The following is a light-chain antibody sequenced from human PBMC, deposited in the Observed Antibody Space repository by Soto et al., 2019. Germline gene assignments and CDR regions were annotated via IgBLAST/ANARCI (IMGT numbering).Light chain of an antibody. Sequence: DIQMTQSPSSLSASVGDRVTITCRASQSISSYLNWYQQKPGKAPELLIYAASSFQSGVTSRFSGNGSGADFTLTISSLQPEDFATYYYQQSYNTPRTFGQGTKLEIK. CDR3: QQSYNTPRT. J-gene: IGKJ2*01. V-gene: IGKV1-39*01. CDR1: QSISSY. CDR2: AAS.